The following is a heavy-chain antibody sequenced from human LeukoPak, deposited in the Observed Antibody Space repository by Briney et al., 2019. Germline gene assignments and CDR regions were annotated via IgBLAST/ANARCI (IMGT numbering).Heavy chain of an antibody. D-gene: IGHD3-10*01. Sequence: RASETLSLTCAVSGGSISSGGYSWSWIRQPPGKGLEWIGYIYHSGSTYYNPSLKSRVTISVDTSKNQFSLKLSSVTAADTAVYYCASRSYYYPVADIWGQGTMVTVSS. V-gene: IGHV4-30-2*05. CDR2: IYHSGST. CDR1: GGSISSGGYS. J-gene: IGHJ3*02. CDR3: ASRSYYYPVADI.